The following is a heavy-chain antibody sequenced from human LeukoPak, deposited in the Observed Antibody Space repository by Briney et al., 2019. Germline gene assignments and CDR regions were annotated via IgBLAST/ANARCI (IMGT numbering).Heavy chain of an antibody. D-gene: IGHD2-15*01. Sequence: GGSLRLSCAASGFTFSSYWMHWVRQAPGKGLVWVSRINSDGSSTTYADSVKGRFTISRDNAKSTLYLQVSSLRAEDTAVYYCARDLSVAVAATNYWGQGTLVTVSS. CDR1: GFTFSSYW. J-gene: IGHJ4*02. CDR3: ARDLSVAVAATNY. CDR2: INSDGSST. V-gene: IGHV3-74*01.